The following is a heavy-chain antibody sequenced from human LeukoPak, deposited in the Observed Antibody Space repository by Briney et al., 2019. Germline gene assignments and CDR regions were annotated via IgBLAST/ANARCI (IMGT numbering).Heavy chain of an antibody. CDR3: AREGRDSSGYWGDYFDY. CDR1: GYTFTSYY. J-gene: IGHJ4*02. V-gene: IGHV1-46*01. D-gene: IGHD3-22*01. Sequence: ASVKVSCKASGYTFTSYYIHWVRQAPGQGLEWMGLINPSGGSTNYAQKFQGRVTMTRDTSTSTVYMELSSLRSEDTAVYYCAREGRDSSGYWGDYFDYWGQGTLVTASS. CDR2: INPSGGST.